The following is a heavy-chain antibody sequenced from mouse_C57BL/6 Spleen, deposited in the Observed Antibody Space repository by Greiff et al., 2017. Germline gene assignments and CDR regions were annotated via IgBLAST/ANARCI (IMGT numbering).Heavy chain of an antibody. CDR3: ARLSAYGYALLDY. CDR1: GYTFTSYC. J-gene: IGHJ2*02. V-gene: IGHV1-69*01. CDR2: IDPSDSYT. D-gene: IGHD2-2*01. Sequence: QVQLQQPGAELVMPGASVKLSCKASGYTFTSYCMHWVKQRPGHGLEWIGEIDPSDSYTNYNQKFKGKSTFTVDKSSSTAYMQLSSLTSEDSAVYYCARLSAYGYALLDYWGQGTSRTVSS.